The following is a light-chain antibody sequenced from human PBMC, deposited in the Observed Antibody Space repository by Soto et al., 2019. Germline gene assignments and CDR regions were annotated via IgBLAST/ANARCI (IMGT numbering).Light chain of an antibody. CDR2: GAS. Sequence: EIVLTQSPCTLSLSPGERATLSCRASQSVSSSYLAWYQQKPRQDPSLLIYGASSRATGIPERFSGSGSGTDFTLTISSLEPEDVAVYYCQQYGSSPGTFGQGTKVEIK. CDR3: QQYGSSPGT. V-gene: IGKV3-20*01. CDR1: QSVSSSY. J-gene: IGKJ2*01.